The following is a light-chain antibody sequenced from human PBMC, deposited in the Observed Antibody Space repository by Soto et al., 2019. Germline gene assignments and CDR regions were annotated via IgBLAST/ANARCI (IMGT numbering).Light chain of an antibody. J-gene: IGKJ2*01. Sequence: EIVLTQSPGTLSLSSGERATLSCRASQSVRSNYLAWYQQKPGQAPRLLIYGASSRATGIPDRFGGSGSGTDFTLTISRLEPEDFAVYYCQQYGSSPYTFGQGTKLEIK. CDR2: GAS. CDR3: QQYGSSPYT. CDR1: QSVRSNY. V-gene: IGKV3-20*01.